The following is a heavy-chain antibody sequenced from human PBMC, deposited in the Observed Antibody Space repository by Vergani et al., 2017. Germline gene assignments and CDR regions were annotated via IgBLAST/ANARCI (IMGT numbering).Heavy chain of an antibody. Sequence: QVQLQQWGGGLLKPSETLSLTCVVNGGSFTSFHWSWLRRSPGEGLEWFANIEHTGRPDYNPSPKSRVTMSVDKSRNQFSLTLNSVTATDTAIYFCARVNTETNGHLYYYYYMDVWGQGTAVTVS. J-gene: IGHJ6*03. V-gene: IGHV4-34*01. CDR3: ARVNTETNGHLYYYYYMDV. CDR1: GGSFTSFH. CDR2: IEHTGRP. D-gene: IGHD4-11*01.